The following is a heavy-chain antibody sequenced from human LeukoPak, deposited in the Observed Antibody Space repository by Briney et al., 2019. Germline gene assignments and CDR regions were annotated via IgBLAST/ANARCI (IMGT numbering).Heavy chain of an antibody. V-gene: IGHV3-30-3*01. Sequence: GRSLRLSCAASGFTFSSYAMHWVRQAPGKGLEWVAVISYDGSNKYYVDSVKGRFTISRDNSKNTLYLQMNSLRAEDTAVYYCARGQRRLYAFDIWGQGTMVTVSS. CDR2: ISYDGSNK. CDR1: GFTFSSYA. J-gene: IGHJ3*02. CDR3: ARGQRRLYAFDI. D-gene: IGHD2-21*02.